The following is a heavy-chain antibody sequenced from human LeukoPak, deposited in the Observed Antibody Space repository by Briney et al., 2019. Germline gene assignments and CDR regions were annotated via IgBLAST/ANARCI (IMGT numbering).Heavy chain of an antibody. CDR3: AKAERVSGTKTPDY. Sequence: GGSLRLSCAVSGFTFTSYAMSWVRQAPGKGLEWVSAISGSGRTTYYADSVKGRFTISRDNSKNTLYLQMNSLRAEDTAVYYCAKAERVSGTKTPDYWGQGSLVIVSS. D-gene: IGHD5-12*01. V-gene: IGHV3-23*01. CDR2: ISGSGRTT. CDR1: GFTFTSYA. J-gene: IGHJ4*02.